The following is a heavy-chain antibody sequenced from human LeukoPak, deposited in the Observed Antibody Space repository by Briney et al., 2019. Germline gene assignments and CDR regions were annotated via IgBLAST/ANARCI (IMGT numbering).Heavy chain of an antibody. CDR3: ARGTSGLVTTNDY. V-gene: IGHV7-4-1*02. CDR1: GYTFTNYA. Sequence: ASVKVSCKASGYTFTNYALNWVRQAPGQGLEWMGWINTNTVNPTYAQGFTGRFVFSLDTSVSTAYLQISSLKAEDTAVYYCARGTSGLVTTNDYWGLGTLVTVSS. J-gene: IGHJ4*02. D-gene: IGHD3/OR15-3a*01. CDR2: INTNTVNP.